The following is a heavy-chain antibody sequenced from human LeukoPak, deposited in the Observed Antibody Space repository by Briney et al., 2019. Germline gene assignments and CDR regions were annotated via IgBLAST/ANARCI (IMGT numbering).Heavy chain of an antibody. D-gene: IGHD3-22*01. J-gene: IGHJ4*02. CDR1: GYTFTGYY. V-gene: IGHV1-2*02. CDR2: INPNSGGT. CDR3: ARPRNHYYDSSGYYYFDY. Sequence: ASVKVSCKASGYTFTGYYMHWVRQAPGQGLEWMGWINPNSGGTNYAQKFQGRVTMTRDTSISTAYMELSRLRSDDTAVYYCARPRNHYYDSSGYYYFDYWGQGTLVTVSS.